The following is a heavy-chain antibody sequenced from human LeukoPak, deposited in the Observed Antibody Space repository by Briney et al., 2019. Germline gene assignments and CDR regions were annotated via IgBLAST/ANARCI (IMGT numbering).Heavy chain of an antibody. V-gene: IGHV3-20*04. CDR2: INYNGAIT. CDR3: ARDRLGPSFSVSHFDL. CDR1: RYTFVDYG. J-gene: IGHJ4*02. Sequence: GGSLRLSCATSRYTFVDYGLSRVRRAPGKGLERLCAINYNGAITDYADSVKGRFNISRDNAKNSLYLRMDSLRAEDTALYYCARDRLGPSFSVSHFDLWGQGTLVTVSS. D-gene: IGHD3-3*02.